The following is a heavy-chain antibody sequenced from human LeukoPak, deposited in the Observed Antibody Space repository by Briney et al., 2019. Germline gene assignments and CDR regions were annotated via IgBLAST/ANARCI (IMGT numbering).Heavy chain of an antibody. CDR1: GGSISSTTYY. CDR3: ARLYSGTRPPDY. D-gene: IGHD3-10*01. V-gene: IGHV4-39*01. CDR2: INYSGRT. Sequence: SETLSLTCTVSGGSISSTTYYWGWVRQPPGKGLEWIGSINYSGRTYYNLSLKSRVTISVDTSKNQFSLKLRSMTAADTAVYYSARLYSGTRPPDYWGQGPLVRVSS. J-gene: IGHJ4*02.